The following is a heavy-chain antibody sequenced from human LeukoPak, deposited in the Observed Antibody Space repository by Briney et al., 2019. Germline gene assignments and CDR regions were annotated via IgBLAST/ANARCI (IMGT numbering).Heavy chain of an antibody. D-gene: IGHD5-12*01. Sequence: SQTLSLTCTVSGASIGSTTYYWDWFRQPPGKGLEWIGNIYDGGSTHYNPSLKSRLTMSVDTSKNHFSLRLNSVTAADTAIYYCATHRRPGSGGYENAFEIWGQGTMVTVSS. CDR1: GASIGSTTYY. J-gene: IGHJ3*02. CDR3: ATHRRPGSGGYENAFEI. CDR2: IYDGGST. V-gene: IGHV4-39*01.